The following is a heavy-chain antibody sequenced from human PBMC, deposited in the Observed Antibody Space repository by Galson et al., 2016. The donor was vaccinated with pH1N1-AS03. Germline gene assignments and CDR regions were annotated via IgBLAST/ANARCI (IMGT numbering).Heavy chain of an antibody. CDR2: ISWNGGSR. V-gene: IGHV3-9*01. CDR3: AAAQGAWLVGRMHY. J-gene: IGHJ4*02. CDR1: GFTFDDYDDYA. Sequence: SLRLSCAASGFTFDDYDDYAMHWVRQVPGKGLEWVSGISWNGGSRGYADSVRGRFTISRDNARNTLDLQMNSLKTEDTAFYYCAAAQGAWLVGRMHYWGQATLVTVSS. D-gene: IGHD6-19*01.